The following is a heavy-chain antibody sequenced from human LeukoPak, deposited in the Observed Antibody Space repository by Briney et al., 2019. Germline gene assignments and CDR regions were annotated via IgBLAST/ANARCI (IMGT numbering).Heavy chain of an antibody. CDR3: ARELDDYFDY. CDR1: GGTFSSYA. V-gene: IGHV1-69*05. Sequence: ASVKVSCKASGGTFSSYAISWVRQAPGQGLEWMGGIIPIFGTANYAQKFQGRVTITTDESTSTAHMELSSLRSEDTAVYYCARELDDYFDYWGQGTLVTVSS. CDR2: IIPIFGTA. J-gene: IGHJ4*02.